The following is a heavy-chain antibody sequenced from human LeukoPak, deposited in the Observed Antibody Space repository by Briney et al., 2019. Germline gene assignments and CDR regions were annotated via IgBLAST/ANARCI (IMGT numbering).Heavy chain of an antibody. CDR2: IRYDGINT. V-gene: IGHV3-30*02. CDR1: GFTFSSYG. D-gene: IGHD3-10*01. Sequence: PGGSLRLSCAAAGFTFSSYGMHWVRQAPGKGLEWVAFIRYDGINTYYGDSVKGRFTISRDNSKNTLYLQMNSLRAEDTAVYYCAKGPGGNYGSGIDGSEYYYYYMDVWGKGTTLTVSS. CDR3: AKGPGGNYGSGIDGSEYYYYYMDV. J-gene: IGHJ6*03.